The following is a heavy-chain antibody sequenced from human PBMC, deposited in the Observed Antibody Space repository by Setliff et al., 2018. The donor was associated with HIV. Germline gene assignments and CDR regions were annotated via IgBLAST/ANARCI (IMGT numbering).Heavy chain of an antibody. J-gene: IGHJ4*02. V-gene: IGHV4-34*01. CDR2: INHSGST. D-gene: IGHD3-3*01. Sequence: SETLSLTCAVYGGSFSGYYWSWIRQPPGKGLEWIGEINHSGSTNYNPSLKSRVTISVGTSKNQFSLKLSSVTAADTAVYYCARGGSRITIFGVVIPPDYWGQGTLVTVSS. CDR3: ARGGSRITIFGVVIPPDY. CDR1: GGSFSGYY.